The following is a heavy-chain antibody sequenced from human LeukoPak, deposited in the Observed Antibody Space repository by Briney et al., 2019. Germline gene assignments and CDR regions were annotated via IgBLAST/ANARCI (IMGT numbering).Heavy chain of an antibody. CDR3: AKYHDSSGYLDY. D-gene: IGHD3-22*01. Sequence: ASVKVSCKASGYTFTGYYMHWARQAPGQGLEWMGWINPNSGGTNYAQKFQGRVTMTRDTSISTAYMELSRLRPDDTAVYYCAKYHDSSGYLDYWGQGTLVTVSS. V-gene: IGHV1-2*02. CDR1: GYTFTGYY. J-gene: IGHJ4*02. CDR2: INPNSGGT.